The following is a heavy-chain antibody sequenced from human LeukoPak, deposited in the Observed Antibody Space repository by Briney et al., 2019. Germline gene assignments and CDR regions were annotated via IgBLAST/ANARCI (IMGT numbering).Heavy chain of an antibody. V-gene: IGHV3-30*18. CDR1: GFTFRTYG. Sequence: PGRSLRLSCAVSGFTFRTYGMHWVRQAPGKGLEWVAVMSYDESNKYYADSVKGRFTISRDNSKNTVYLQVNSLRAEDTAVYYCAKDGRMYSSGWYSYFDQWGQGTLVTVSS. J-gene: IGHJ4*02. D-gene: IGHD6-19*01. CDR2: MSYDESNK. CDR3: AKDGRMYSSGWYSYFDQ.